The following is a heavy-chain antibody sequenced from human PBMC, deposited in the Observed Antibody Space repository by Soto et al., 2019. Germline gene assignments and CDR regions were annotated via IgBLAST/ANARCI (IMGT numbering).Heavy chain of an antibody. V-gene: IGHV3-23*01. D-gene: IGHD6-19*01. CDR2: IGSRGDST. Sequence: GGSLRLSCAASGFTFSSFAMSWVRQAPGKGLEWVSAIGSRGDSTYHADSVKGRFTISRDNSKNTLYLQMNSLRAEDTAVYYCAKDLIYGYNSGRPFDSWGQGTLVTVSS. J-gene: IGHJ4*02. CDR1: GFTFSSFA. CDR3: AKDLIYGYNSGRPFDS.